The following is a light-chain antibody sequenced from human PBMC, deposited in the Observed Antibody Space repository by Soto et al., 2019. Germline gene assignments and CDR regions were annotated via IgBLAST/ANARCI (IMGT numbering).Light chain of an antibody. J-gene: IGKJ1*01. V-gene: IGKV3-15*01. CDR3: QQYNNWPSWT. CDR1: QSVSID. CDR2: GAS. Sequence: EIVMTQSPAPLSLSPGARATLSCRASQSVSIDLAWYQKTPGQAPRLLIYGASTRATGIPVRFSGSACGTEYTLPTSSLQSEDLVVYYGQQYNNWPSWTFGQGTKVDIK.